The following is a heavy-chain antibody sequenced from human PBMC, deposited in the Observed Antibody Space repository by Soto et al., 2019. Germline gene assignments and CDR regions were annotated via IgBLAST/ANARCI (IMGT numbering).Heavy chain of an antibody. CDR2: IYSSGST. CDR1: GGSISSSSYY. Sequence: QLQLQESGPGLVTPSETLSLTCTVSGGSISSSSYYWGWIRQPPGKGLEWLGRIYSSGSTYYNPSLKSRVSISVDTSKNQFSLKLSSVTAADTAVYSCARHTPAISISDHWGQGTLVTVAS. J-gene: IGHJ4*02. CDR3: ARHTPAISISDH. D-gene: IGHD3-3*01. V-gene: IGHV4-39*01.